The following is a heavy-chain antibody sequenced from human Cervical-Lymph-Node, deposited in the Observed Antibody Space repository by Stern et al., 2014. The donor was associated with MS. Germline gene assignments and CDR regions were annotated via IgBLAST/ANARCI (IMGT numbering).Heavy chain of an antibody. D-gene: IGHD2-8*01. CDR3: STDLVYADY. CDR2: IKSKSAGETT. V-gene: IGHV3-15*01. Sequence: EVQLVESGGGFVKPGGSLRLSCAASGFTSFSNAWINWVRQAPGKGLEWVGRIKSKSAGETTDYAAPVKGRFTISRDDSKTTLYLQMDSLETENTAVYYCSTDLVYADYWGQGTPVTVSS. CDR1: GFTSFSNAW. J-gene: IGHJ4*02.